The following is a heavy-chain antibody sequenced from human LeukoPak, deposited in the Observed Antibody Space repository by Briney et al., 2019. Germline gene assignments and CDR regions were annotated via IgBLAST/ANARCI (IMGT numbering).Heavy chain of an antibody. CDR3: ARDLEYSSSSGFGY. CDR2: IYSGGST. D-gene: IGHD6-6*01. J-gene: IGHJ4*02. Sequence: PGGSLKLSCAASGFTVSANYMSWVRQAPGKGLEWVSVIYSGGSTYYADSVKGRFTISRDNSKNTLYLQMNSLRAEDTAVYYCARDLEYSSSSGFGYWGQGTLVTVSS. CDR1: GFTVSANY. V-gene: IGHV3-66*01.